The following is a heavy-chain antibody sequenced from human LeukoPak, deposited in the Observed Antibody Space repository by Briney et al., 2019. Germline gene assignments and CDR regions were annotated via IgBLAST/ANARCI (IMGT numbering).Heavy chain of an antibody. Sequence: GGSLRLSCAASGFTFSSYSMNGVRQAPGKGLEWVSSISSSSSYIYYADSVKGRFTISRDNAKNSLYLQMNSLRAEDTAVYYCARVSGSTRTRIFDYWGQGTLVTVSS. CDR1: GFTFSSYS. D-gene: IGHD1-26*01. CDR3: ARVSGSTRTRIFDY. CDR2: ISSSSSYI. J-gene: IGHJ4*02. V-gene: IGHV3-21*01.